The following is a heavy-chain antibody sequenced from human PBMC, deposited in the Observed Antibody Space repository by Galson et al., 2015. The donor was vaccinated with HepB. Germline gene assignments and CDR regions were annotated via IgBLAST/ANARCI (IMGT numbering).Heavy chain of an antibody. Sequence: SLRLSCAASGFTFSNYGMNWVRQAPGKGLEWVSYIGSSGTVIYYADSVKGRFTISRVNAKNSLFLQMSSLRDEDTAVYYCARIEGAGHIMVTGEFDYWGQGTLVTVSS. CDR2: IGSSGTVI. J-gene: IGHJ4*02. D-gene: IGHD5-12*01. V-gene: IGHV3-48*02. CDR1: GFTFSNYG. CDR3: ARIEGAGHIMVTGEFDY.